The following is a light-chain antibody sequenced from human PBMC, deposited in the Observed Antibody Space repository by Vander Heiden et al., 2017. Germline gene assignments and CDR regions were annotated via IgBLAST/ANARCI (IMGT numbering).Light chain of an antibody. CDR1: QIITITS. V-gene: IGKV3-20*01. CDR2: GAS. J-gene: IGKJ2*01. Sequence: VMTQSPDTLSLSPGERATLSCRASQIITITSLFWYQQIPGQAPRLLIYGASSRAAGTPDRFSGSGSGTDFTLTINGVEPEDFAVYYCQHYGSSPGMYTFGQGTKLEIK. CDR3: QHYGSSPGMYT.